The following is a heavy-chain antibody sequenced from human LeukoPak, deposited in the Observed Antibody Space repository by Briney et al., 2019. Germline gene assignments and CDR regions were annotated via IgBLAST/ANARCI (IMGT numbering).Heavy chain of an antibody. D-gene: IGHD6-19*01. CDR3: ARAVYSSGWYNNDAFDI. CDR2: IWSSGSTI. J-gene: IGHJ3*02. Sequence: PGGALRLSCATSGFTFSYYYLSWVRQAPREGLGGGSYIWSSGSTIYYADSVKGRFTISRDNAKNSLYLQMNSLRAEDTAVYYCARAVYSSGWYNNDAFDIWGQGTMVTVSS. V-gene: IGHV3-11*01. CDR1: GFTFSYYY.